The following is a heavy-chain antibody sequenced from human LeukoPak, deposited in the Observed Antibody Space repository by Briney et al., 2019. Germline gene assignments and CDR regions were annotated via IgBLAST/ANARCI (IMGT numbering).Heavy chain of an antibody. CDR3: ASSYDSSGYYGYPFDY. V-gene: IGHV3-23*01. CDR2: ISGSGGST. Sequence: PGACLRLSCAASGFTFSSYAMSWVRQAPGKGLEWVSAISGSGGSTYYADSVKGRFTISRDNSKNSLYLQMNSLRAEDTAVYYCASSYDSSGYYGYPFDYWGQGTLVTVSS. J-gene: IGHJ4*02. D-gene: IGHD3-22*01. CDR1: GFTFSSYA.